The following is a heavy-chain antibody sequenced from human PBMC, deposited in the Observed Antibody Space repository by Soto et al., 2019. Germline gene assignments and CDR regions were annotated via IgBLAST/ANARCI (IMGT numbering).Heavy chain of an antibody. V-gene: IGHV5-10-1*01. D-gene: IGHD6-13*01. CDR1: GYSFTSYW. CDR2: IDPSDSYT. Sequence: PGESLKISCKGSGYSFTSYWISWVRQMPGEGLEWMGRIDPSDSYTNYSPSFQGHVTISADKSISTAYLQWSSLKASDTAMYYCARQIGYSSTKYYYYGMDVWGQGTTVTVSS. J-gene: IGHJ6*02. CDR3: ARQIGYSSTKYYYYGMDV.